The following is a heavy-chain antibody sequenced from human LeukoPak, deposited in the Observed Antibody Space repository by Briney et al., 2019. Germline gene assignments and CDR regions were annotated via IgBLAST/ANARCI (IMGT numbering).Heavy chain of an antibody. D-gene: IGHD3-22*01. J-gene: IGHJ3*02. CDR2: IYSGGST. V-gene: IGHV3-53*01. CDR1: GFTVSSNY. CDR3: ASPHYYDSSGPGGFDI. Sequence: GGSLRLSCAASGFTVSSNYMSWVRQAPGKGLEWVSIIYSGGSTYYADSVKGRFTISRDNSKNTLYLQMNSLRAEDTAVYYCASPHYYDSSGPGGFDIWGQGTMVTVSS.